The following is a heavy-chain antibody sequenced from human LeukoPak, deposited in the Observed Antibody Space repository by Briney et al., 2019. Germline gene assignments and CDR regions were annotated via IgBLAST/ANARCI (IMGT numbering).Heavy chain of an antibody. J-gene: IGHJ4*02. D-gene: IGHD4-17*01. CDR2: ISSSSSYI. CDR1: RFTFSTYT. CDR3: ARDRTTVTTFDY. Sequence: GGSLRLSCAASRFTFSTYTLNWVRQAQGKGLERVSSISSSSSYIYYADSVKGRFTISRDNAKNSLYLQMNILRAEDTAVYYCARDRTTVTTFDYWGQGTLVTVSS. V-gene: IGHV3-21*01.